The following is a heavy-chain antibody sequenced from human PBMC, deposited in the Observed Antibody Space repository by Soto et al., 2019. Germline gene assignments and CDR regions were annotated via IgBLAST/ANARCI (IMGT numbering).Heavy chain of an antibody. CDR1: GFSLSNARMG. CDR3: ARMYCSGGSCYDGINWFDP. J-gene: IGHJ5*02. D-gene: IGHD2-15*01. CDR2: IFSIDEK. V-gene: IGHV2-26*01. Sequence: QVTLKESGPALVKPTETLTLTCTVSGFSLSNARMGVGWIRQAPGKALEWLAHIFSIDEKSYSTSLKSRLSISKDSSKSQVVLTMTNMDPVDTATYYCARMYCSGGSCYDGINWFDPWGQGTLVTVSS.